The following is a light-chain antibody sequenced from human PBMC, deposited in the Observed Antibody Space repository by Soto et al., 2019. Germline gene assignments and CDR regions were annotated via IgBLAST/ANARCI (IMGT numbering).Light chain of an antibody. CDR2: GTS. CDR1: QSIYTN. CDR3: QQYNSWPQT. Sequence: PQSPATLSVSPGERATLSCRASQSIYTNLSWYYQRPGQSPRLLIYGTSTRATGVPARFSGSGSGTEFTLTISSLQAEDFAVYYCQQYNSWPQTFGQGTKV. J-gene: IGKJ1*01. V-gene: IGKV3-15*01.